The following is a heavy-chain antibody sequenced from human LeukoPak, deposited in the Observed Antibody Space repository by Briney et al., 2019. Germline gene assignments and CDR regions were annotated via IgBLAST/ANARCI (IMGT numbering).Heavy chain of an antibody. CDR2: IIPIRGIA. CDR3: ARVFGRESNAFDI. J-gene: IGHJ3*02. Sequence: PVKVSFKASGGTFSSYAISWVRQAPGQGLEWMGRIIPIRGIANYAQKFQGRVTITADKSTSTAYMELSSLSSEDTAVYYCARVFGRESNAFDIWGQGTMVTVSS. CDR1: GGTFSSYA. V-gene: IGHV1-69*04. D-gene: IGHD3-10*01.